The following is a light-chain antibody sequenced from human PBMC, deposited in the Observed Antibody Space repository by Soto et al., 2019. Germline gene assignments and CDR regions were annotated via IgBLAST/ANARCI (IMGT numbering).Light chain of an antibody. CDR2: AAS. CDR1: QSISSY. V-gene: IGKV1-39*01. J-gene: IGKJ3*01. Sequence: DIQMTQSPSSLSASVGDRVTITCRASQSISSYLNWYQQKPGKAPNLLIYAASSLQSGVPSKFSGSGSGKDFTLTISSLQPEDFATYYCQHRYRSPFTFGPGTKVDIK. CDR3: QHRYRSPFT.